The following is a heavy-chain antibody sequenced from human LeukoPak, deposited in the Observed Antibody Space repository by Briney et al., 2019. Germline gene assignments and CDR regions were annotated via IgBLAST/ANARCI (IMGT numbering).Heavy chain of an antibody. CDR1: GFTFSSYS. CDR3: AKDRGSTYYYDSVDFDY. J-gene: IGHJ4*02. V-gene: IGHV3-21*04. Sequence: GGSLRLSCAASGFTFSSYSMNWVRQAPGKGLEWVSSISSSSSYIYYADSVKGRFTTSRDNAKNSLYLQMNSLRAEDMALYYCAKDRGSTYYYDSVDFDYWGQGTLVTVSS. D-gene: IGHD3-22*01. CDR2: ISSSSSYI.